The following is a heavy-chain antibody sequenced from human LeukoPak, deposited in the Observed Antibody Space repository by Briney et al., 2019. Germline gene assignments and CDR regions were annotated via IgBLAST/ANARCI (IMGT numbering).Heavy chain of an antibody. V-gene: IGHV3-7*01. CDR2: IKPDGSAE. Sequence: PGGSLRLSCATSGFTFSSNWMSWVRHAPGRGLEWVANIKPDGSAEYYAASVKGRFTVSRDNAKNSLYLQMNSLRAEDTAVYYCAKVGSSGYYYYYYGMDVWGQGTTVTVSS. J-gene: IGHJ6*02. CDR3: AKVGSSGYYYYYYGMDV. D-gene: IGHD3-22*01. CDR1: GFTFSSNW.